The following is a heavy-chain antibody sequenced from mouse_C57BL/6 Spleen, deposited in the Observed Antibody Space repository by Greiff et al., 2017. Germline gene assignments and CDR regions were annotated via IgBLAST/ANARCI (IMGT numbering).Heavy chain of an antibody. CDR3: ARNGYDGYYFDY. D-gene: IGHD2-2*01. CDR2: IDPGGGET. J-gene: IGHJ2*01. Sequence: VQLQQSGAELVKPGASVKLSCTASGFNFKDYAMHWVKQRPEQGLEWIGRIDPGGGETKYAPKFQGKATITADTSSNTAYLQLSSLTSEDTAVYYCARNGYDGYYFDYWGQGTTLTVSS. V-gene: IGHV14-2*01. CDR1: GFNFKDYA.